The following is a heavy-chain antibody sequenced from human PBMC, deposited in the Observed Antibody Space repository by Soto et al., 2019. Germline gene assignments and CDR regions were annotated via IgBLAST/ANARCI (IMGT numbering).Heavy chain of an antibody. Sequence: GASVKVSCKVSGYTLTELSMHWVRQAPGKGLEWMGGFDPEDGETIYAQKFQGRVTMTEDTSTDTAYMELSSLRSEDTAVYYCATDVPDYYGSGSSYHYWGQGTLVTVSS. CDR3: ATDVPDYYGSGSSYHY. V-gene: IGHV1-24*01. D-gene: IGHD3-10*01. CDR1: GYTLTELS. CDR2: FDPEDGET. J-gene: IGHJ4*02.